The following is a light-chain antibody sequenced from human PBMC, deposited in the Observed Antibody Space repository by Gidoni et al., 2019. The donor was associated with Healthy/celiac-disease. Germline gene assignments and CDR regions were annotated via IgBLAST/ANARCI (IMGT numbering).Light chain of an antibody. CDR1: QSVSSK. V-gene: IGKV3-15*01. CDR2: GAS. Sequence: EILMTQSPATLSVSPGNRAPLSCRDSQSVSSKLAWYQQIPGQAPSLLIYGASTRATGIPARFSGSVSGTEFTLTISILQSYDFAVYYCQHYNNGPSITFGQXTRLEIK. J-gene: IGKJ5*01. CDR3: QHYNNGPSIT.